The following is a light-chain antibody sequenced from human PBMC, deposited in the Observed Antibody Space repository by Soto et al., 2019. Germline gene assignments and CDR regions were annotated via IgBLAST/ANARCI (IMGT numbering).Light chain of an antibody. Sequence: DIQMTQSPSSLSASVGDRVTITCRASQIIGNYLNWYQQKPGKAPKFLIYAASTLQSGVPSRYSGSGSGPDFTLTINSLQPEEFGTYDCPHTYYTPITFGPGTQVPIK. J-gene: IGKJ3*01. CDR1: QIIGNY. V-gene: IGKV1-39*01. CDR2: AAS. CDR3: PHTYYTPIT.